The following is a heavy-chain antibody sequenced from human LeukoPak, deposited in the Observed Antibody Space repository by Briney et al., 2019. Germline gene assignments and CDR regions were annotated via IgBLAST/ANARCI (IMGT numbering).Heavy chain of an antibody. CDR1: GYTFTSYY. V-gene: IGHV1-46*01. CDR2: INPSDYST. CDR3: ARDRPPQLVRPFDY. Sequence: GASVKVSCKASGYTFTSYYVNWVRQAPGQGLEWVGLINPSDYSTRSAQDYKGRVTMTRDTSTSTVYMEMSSLRSDDTAVYYCARDRPPQLVRPFDYWGQGTLVTVSS. J-gene: IGHJ4*02. D-gene: IGHD6-13*01.